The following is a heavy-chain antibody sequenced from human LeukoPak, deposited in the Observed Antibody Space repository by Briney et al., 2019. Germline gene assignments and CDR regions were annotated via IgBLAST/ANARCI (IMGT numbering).Heavy chain of an antibody. CDR2: IFPGDSDT. Sequence: GESLKISCKGSGYKFSSQWIGWVRQVPGKGLEWMGLIFPGDSDTRYSPSLQGQVTFSVDESINAAYLQWRSLKPSDTAIYFCARRGSYYLPFDSWGQGTLVTVSS. CDR1: GYKFSSQW. J-gene: IGHJ4*02. V-gene: IGHV5-51*01. CDR3: ARRGSYYLPFDS. D-gene: IGHD3-10*01.